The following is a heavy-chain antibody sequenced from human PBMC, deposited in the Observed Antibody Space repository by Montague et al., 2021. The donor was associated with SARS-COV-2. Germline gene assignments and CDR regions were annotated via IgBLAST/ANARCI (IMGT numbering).Heavy chain of an antibody. J-gene: IGHJ6*02. V-gene: IGHV3-21*01. CDR2: ISSSSSYI. CDR3: ARDQRPVLGYYYGMDV. Sequence: SLRLSCAASGFTFSSYRMNWVRQAPGKGLEWVSSISSSSSYIYYADSVKGRFTISRDNAKNSLYLQMNSLRAEDTAVYYCARDQRPVLGYYYGMDVWGQGTTVTVSS. CDR1: GFTFSSYR. D-gene: IGHD6-13*01.